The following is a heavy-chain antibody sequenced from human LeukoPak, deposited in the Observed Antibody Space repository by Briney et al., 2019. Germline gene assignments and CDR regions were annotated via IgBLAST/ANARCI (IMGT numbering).Heavy chain of an antibody. CDR1: GGSISSGGYY. CDR3: AREYSSYGMDV. CDR2: IYYSGST. J-gene: IGHJ6*02. D-gene: IGHD6-13*01. V-gene: IGHV4-31*03. Sequence: PSETLSLTCTVSGGSISSGGYYWSWIRQHPGKGLEWIGYIYYSGSTYYNPSLKSRVTISVDTSKNQFSLKLSSVTAADTAVYYCAREYSSYGMDVWGQGTTVTVSS.